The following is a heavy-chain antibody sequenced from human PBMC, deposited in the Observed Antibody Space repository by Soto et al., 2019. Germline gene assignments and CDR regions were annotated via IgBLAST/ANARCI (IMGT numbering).Heavy chain of an antibody. Sequence: EVQLVESGGGLVQPGGSLRLSCVASGIPVSSNYMTWVRQAPGKGLEWVSVLHSGGDTYYANSVKGRFTISRHDSTNTLFLQMNSLTAEDTDVYYCARDGPYYYASRMDVWGQGTTVTVSS. CDR1: GIPVSSNY. V-gene: IGHV3-53*04. CDR3: ARDGPYYYASRMDV. J-gene: IGHJ6*02. D-gene: IGHD3-10*01. CDR2: LHSGGDT.